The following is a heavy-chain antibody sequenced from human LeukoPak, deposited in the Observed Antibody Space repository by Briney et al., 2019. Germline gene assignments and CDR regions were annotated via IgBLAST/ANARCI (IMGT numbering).Heavy chain of an antibody. CDR3: ARDIVVVPAARDTLYYYYGMDV. CDR1: GYRFTNYW. Sequence: GESLKISCEASGYRFTNYWIGWVRQMPGKGLEWMGIIYPGDSDTRYSPSFQGQVTISADKSISTAYLQWSSLKASDTAMYYCARDIVVVPAARDTLYYYYGMDVWGQGTTVTVSS. V-gene: IGHV5-51*01. J-gene: IGHJ6*02. D-gene: IGHD2-2*01. CDR2: IYPGDSDT.